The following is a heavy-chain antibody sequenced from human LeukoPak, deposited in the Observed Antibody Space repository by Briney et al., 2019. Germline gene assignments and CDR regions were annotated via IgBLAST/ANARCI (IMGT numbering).Heavy chain of an antibody. J-gene: IGHJ6*02. D-gene: IGHD5-18*01. V-gene: IGHV3-23*01. Sequence: GGSLRLSCAASGFTFSSYAMSWVRQAPGKGLEWVSAISGSGGSTYYADSVKGRFTISRGNSKNTLYLQMNSLRAEDTAVYYCAKSYSYGPYYYFGMDVWGQGTTVTVSS. CDR1: GFTFSSYA. CDR3: AKSYSYGPYYYFGMDV. CDR2: ISGSGGST.